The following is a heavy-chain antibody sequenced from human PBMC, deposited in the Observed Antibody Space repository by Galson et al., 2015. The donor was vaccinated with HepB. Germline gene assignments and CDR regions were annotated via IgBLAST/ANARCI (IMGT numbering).Heavy chain of an antibody. V-gene: IGHV3-48*01. CDR2: ISCSSSNI. Sequence: ALRLSCAASGVTFSSYSMNWVRQAPGGGLEWGSCISCSSSNIYYADSVKGRITISRDNAKNSLYLQMSSLRAEDTAVYYCARDQQWPNSGFDYWGQGTLVTVSS. J-gene: IGHJ4*02. D-gene: IGHD6-19*01. CDR1: GVTFSSYS. CDR3: ARDQQWPNSGFDY.